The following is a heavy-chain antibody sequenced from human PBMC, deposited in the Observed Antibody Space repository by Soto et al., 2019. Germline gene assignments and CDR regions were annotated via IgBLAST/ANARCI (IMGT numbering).Heavy chain of an antibody. V-gene: IGHV3-23*01. CDR2: ISGSGGST. CDR3: TKSPVLRYFDWSSGYFDY. D-gene: IGHD3-9*01. J-gene: IGHJ4*02. CDR1: GFTFSSYA. Sequence: PGGSLRLSCAASGFTFSSYAMSWVRQAPGKGLEWVSAISGSGGSTYYADSVKGRFTISRDNSKNTVFLQMNSLRAEDTAIYYCTKSPVLRYFDWSSGYFDYWGQGTVVTVSS.